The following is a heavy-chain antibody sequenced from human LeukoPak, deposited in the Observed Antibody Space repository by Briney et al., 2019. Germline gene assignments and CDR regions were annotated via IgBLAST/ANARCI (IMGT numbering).Heavy chain of an antibody. CDR2: ISSRSGDI. J-gene: IGHJ4*02. CDR1: GFTFSAYA. V-gene: IGHV3-21*01. Sequence: GGSLRLSCAASGFTFSAYAMTWVRQAPGKGLEWVSSISSRSGDIYYADSVKGRFTISRDNAKNTLYLQMNSLRAEDTAVYYCAKDGPLGYDILTGYLSSKMYYFDYWGQGTLVTVSS. D-gene: IGHD3-9*01. CDR3: AKDGPLGYDILTGYLSSKMYYFDY.